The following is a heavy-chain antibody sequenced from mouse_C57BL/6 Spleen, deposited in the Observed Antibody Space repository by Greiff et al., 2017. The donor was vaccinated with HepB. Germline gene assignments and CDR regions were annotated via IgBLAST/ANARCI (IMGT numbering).Heavy chain of an antibody. J-gene: IGHJ3*01. CDR2: VDPEDGDT. CDR3: TFYGKVAY. V-gene: IGHV14-1*01. CDR1: GFNIKAYY. Sequence: VQLQQSGAELVRPGASVKLSCTASGFNIKAYYMHWVKQRPEQGLEWIGRVDPEDGDTEYAPKFQGKATMTADTSSTTAYLPLSSLTSEDTAVYYCTFYGKVAYWGQGTLVTVSA. D-gene: IGHD2-1*01.